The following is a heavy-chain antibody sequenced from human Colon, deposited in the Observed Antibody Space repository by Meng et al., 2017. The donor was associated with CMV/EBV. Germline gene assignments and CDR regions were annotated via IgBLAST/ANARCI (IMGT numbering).Heavy chain of an antibody. V-gene: IGHV1-2*02. CDR1: GYTFTANH. J-gene: IGHJ4*02. CDR3: VRESWYFDF. CDR2: IYPQDGGT. D-gene: IGHD6-13*01. Sequence: QVELVQPGNEVKKPWASVEGSCKTSGYTFTANHLHWVRQAPGQGLEWMGWIYPQDGGTYFAQKFQDRVTLTRDTSITTAYMELGGLTSDDTAIYYCVRESWYFDFWGEGTLVTVSS.